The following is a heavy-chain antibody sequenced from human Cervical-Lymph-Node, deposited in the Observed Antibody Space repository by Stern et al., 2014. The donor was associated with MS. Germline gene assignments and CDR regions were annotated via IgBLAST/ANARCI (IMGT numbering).Heavy chain of an antibody. Sequence: VQLVESGGGLVQPGTSLRLSCAASGFSFSDYGIPWVRQAPGKALAWVAVISYDGTHKYYADSVKGRVTISRDNSKNTLSLQINRLRSDDTAVYYCAKDLGGNAFDYWGQGTLVTVSS. D-gene: IGHD4-23*01. CDR3: AKDLGGNAFDY. V-gene: IGHV3-30*18. CDR1: GFSFSDYG. J-gene: IGHJ4*02. CDR2: ISYDGTHK.